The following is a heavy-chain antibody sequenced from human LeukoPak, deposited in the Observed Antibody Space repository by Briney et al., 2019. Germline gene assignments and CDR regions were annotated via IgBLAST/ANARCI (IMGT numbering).Heavy chain of an antibody. CDR3: ARAESSSWPFDY. J-gene: IGHJ4*02. CDR2: ISSSSSYI. D-gene: IGHD6-13*01. V-gene: IGHV3-21*01. CDR1: GFTFSSYS. Sequence: GGSLRLSCAASGFTFSSYSMNWVRQAPGKWLEWVSSISSSSSYIYYADSVKGRFTISRDNAKNSLYLQMNSLRAEDTAVYYCARAESSSWPFDYWGQGTLVTVSS.